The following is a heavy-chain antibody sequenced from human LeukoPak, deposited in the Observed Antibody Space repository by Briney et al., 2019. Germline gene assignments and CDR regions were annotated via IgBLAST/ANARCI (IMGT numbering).Heavy chain of an antibody. CDR2: IKTDGSDK. D-gene: IGHD2/OR15-2a*01. V-gene: IGHV3-7*03. CDR1: GFTFSSYW. Sequence: PGESLRLSCAASGFTFSSYWMSWVRQAPGKGLEWVANIKTDGSDKSYVDSVKGRFTISRDNSKNTPYLQMNSLRAEDTAVYYCAKDEVFLWGQGTLVTVSS. J-gene: IGHJ4*02. CDR3: AKDEVFL.